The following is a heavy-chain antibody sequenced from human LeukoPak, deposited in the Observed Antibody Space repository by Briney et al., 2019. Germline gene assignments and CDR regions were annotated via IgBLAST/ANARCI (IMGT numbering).Heavy chain of an antibody. Sequence: SGTLSLTCAVSGGSISSSKWWSWVRQPPGKGLEWMGEIYHSGSTNYNPSLKSRVTISVDKSKNQFSLKLSSVTAADTAVYYCARGGTSGYYFQAYDYWGQGTLVTVSS. CDR3: ARGGTSGYYFQAYDY. CDR2: IYHSGST. J-gene: IGHJ4*02. CDR1: GGSISSSKW. V-gene: IGHV4-4*02. D-gene: IGHD3-22*01.